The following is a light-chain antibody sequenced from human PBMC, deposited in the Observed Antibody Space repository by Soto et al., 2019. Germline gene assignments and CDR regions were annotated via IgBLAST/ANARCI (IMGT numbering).Light chain of an antibody. V-gene: IGLV2-14*01. CDR2: EVS. Sequence: QSALTQPASVSGSPGQSITISCTGTSSDVGGYNYVSWYQHHPGKVPKLMIYEVSNRPLGISNRFSGSKSGNTASLTISGLQSEDEADYCCSSYTTSYTHVFGGGTKLTVL. J-gene: IGLJ2*01. CDR1: SSDVGGYNY. CDR3: SSYTTSYTHV.